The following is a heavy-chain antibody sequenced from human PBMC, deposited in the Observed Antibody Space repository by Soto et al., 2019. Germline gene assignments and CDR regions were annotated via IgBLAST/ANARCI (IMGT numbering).Heavy chain of an antibody. V-gene: IGHV4-61*08. J-gene: IGHJ5*02. CDR1: GGSISSGGYS. Sequence: SETLSLTSAVSGGSISSGGYSRSWIRQPPGKGLEWIGYIYYSGSINYTPSLKSRVIISDDTSKNQIFLRLSSVTAADTAVYYCARAYYDSSGYSLDPWGQGILVTVS. CDR3: ARAYYDSSGYSLDP. D-gene: IGHD3-22*01. CDR2: IYYSGSI.